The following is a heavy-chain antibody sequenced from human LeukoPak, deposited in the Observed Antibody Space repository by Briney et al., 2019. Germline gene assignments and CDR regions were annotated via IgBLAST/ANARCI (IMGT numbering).Heavy chain of an antibody. CDR2: ISSSSSYI. V-gene: IGHV3-21*01. CDR1: GFTFSSYS. Sequence: NTGGSLRLSCAASGFTFSSYSMNWVRQAPGKGLEWVSSISSSSSYIYYADSVKGRFTISRDNAKNSLYLQMNSLRAEDTAVYYCATAEKAAIFGVDPNWYFDLWGRGTLVTVSS. J-gene: IGHJ2*01. CDR3: ATAEKAAIFGVDPNWYFDL. D-gene: IGHD3-3*01.